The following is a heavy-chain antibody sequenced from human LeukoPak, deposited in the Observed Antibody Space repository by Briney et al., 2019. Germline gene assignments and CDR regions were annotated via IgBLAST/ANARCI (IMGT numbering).Heavy chain of an antibody. D-gene: IGHD2-2*01. J-gene: IGHJ5*02. CDR3: ARDVPWFDP. Sequence: GRSLRLSCAASEFTFSSYAFHWVRRAPGKGLEWVAVISYDGSNKHYADSVKGRFTISRDNSKNTLYLQMNSLRAEDTAVYYCARDVPWFDPWGQGTLVTVSS. V-gene: IGHV3-30*04. CDR2: ISYDGSNK. CDR1: EFTFSSYA.